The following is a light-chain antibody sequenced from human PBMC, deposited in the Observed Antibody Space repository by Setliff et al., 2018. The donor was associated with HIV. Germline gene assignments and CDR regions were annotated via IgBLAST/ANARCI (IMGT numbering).Light chain of an antibody. J-gene: IGLJ1*01. V-gene: IGLV2-23*01. CDR2: EDT. CDR3: CSFARSSTLV. Sequence: QSVLTQPASVSGSPGQSITISCTGTSSDVGTYNAVSWYQQHPGKAPKLMIYEDTKRPSGVSNRFSGSKSGNTASLTISGLQAEDEADYYCCSFARSSTLVFGTGTKVTVL. CDR1: SSDVGTYNA.